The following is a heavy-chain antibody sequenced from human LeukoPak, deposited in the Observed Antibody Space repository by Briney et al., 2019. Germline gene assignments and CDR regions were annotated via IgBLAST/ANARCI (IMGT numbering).Heavy chain of an antibody. CDR1: GYTFTYYA. D-gene: IGHD3-10*01. CDR3: ARGPDPVVRGPRRAFDL. Sequence: GGSLRLSCAASGYTFTYYAMHWVRQAPGKGLEWVSVVSNDGSNQDYTDSVKGRFIISRDDSKSTVYLQMNSLRVDDTAMYYCARGPDPVVRGPRRAFDLWGQGTMVTVSS. CDR2: VSNDGSNQ. J-gene: IGHJ3*01. V-gene: IGHV3-30-3*01.